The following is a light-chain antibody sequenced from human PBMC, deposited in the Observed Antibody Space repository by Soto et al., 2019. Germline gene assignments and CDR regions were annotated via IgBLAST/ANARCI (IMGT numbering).Light chain of an antibody. V-gene: IGKV3-20*01. CDR1: QSVSSSY. Sequence: VLTKSPVTLSLSPGERATLSCRAIQSVSSSYLAWYQQKPGQAPRLLIYGASSRATGIPDRFSGSGSGTDFTLTISRLEPEDFAVYYCQQYGSSPPKTYGQGTKVDIK. CDR3: QQYGSSPPKT. CDR2: GAS. J-gene: IGKJ1*01.